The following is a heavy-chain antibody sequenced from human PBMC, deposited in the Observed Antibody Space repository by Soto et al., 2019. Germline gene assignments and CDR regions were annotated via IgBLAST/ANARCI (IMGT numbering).Heavy chain of an antibody. CDR1: GGTFSSYA. J-gene: IGHJ6*02. CDR3: AAQRSGNTYYYYGLDV. CDR2: IIPIIGTS. D-gene: IGHD2-15*01. V-gene: IGHV1-69*12. Sequence: QVQVVQSGAEVKKPGSSVKVSCKASGGTFSSYAISWVRQAPGLGLEWMGGIIPIIGTSNYAQRFQGRVTITADESMSIVYLELSSLRSEDTAVYYCAAQRSGNTYYYYGLDVWGQGTTVTVPS.